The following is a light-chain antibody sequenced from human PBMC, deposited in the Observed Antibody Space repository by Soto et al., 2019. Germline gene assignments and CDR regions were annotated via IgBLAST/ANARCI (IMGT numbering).Light chain of an antibody. CDR1: SSDVGGYNY. CDR3: TSYTSSSAVL. J-gene: IGLJ2*01. Sequence: QSALTQPASVSGSPGQSITISCTGTSSDVGGYNYVSWYQQHPGKVTKLMIYDVNNRPSGVSNRFSGSKSGNTASLTISGLQAEDEADYYCTSYTSSSAVLFGGGTKLTVL. CDR2: DVN. V-gene: IGLV2-14*01.